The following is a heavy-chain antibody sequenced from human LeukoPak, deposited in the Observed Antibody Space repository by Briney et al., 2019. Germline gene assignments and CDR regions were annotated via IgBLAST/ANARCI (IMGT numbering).Heavy chain of an antibody. V-gene: IGHV3-48*01. D-gene: IGHD3-22*01. CDR3: ARDGDYHYDSSGYYY. CDR2: ISSSSSTI. CDR1: EFTFSSYG. Sequence: PGRSLRLSCAASEFTFSSYGVHWVRQAPGKGLEWVSYISSSSSTIYYADSVKGRFTISRDNAKNSLYLQMNSLRAEDTAVYYCARDGDYHYDSSGYYYWGQGTLVTVSS. J-gene: IGHJ4*02.